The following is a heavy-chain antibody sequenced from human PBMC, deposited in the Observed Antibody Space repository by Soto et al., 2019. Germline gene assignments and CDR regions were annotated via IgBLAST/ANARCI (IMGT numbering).Heavy chain of an antibody. V-gene: IGHV4-61*01. J-gene: IGHJ6*02. CDR1: VGAVGSGSYC. Sequence: DTLFLTCTVSVGAVGSGSYCWSWLRQPPGKGLEWIEYIYYSGSTNHNPSLKSRVTIPVDTSKNQFSLKLSSVTAADTAVYYCAIGGIYYYGMDVWGQRPTATVSS. CDR3: AIGGIYYYGMDV. CDR2: IYYSGST.